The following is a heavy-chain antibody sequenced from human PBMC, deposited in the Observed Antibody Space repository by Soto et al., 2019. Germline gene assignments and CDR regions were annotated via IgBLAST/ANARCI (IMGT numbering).Heavy chain of an antibody. Sequence: PSETLSLTCTVSGGSISSYYWSWIRQPPGKGLEWIGYIYYSGSTNYNPSLKSRVTISVDTSKNQFSLKLSSVTAADTAVYYCARATATGGFDYWGQGTLVTVSS. CDR2: IYYSGST. V-gene: IGHV4-59*01. CDR1: GGSISSYY. D-gene: IGHD7-27*01. J-gene: IGHJ4*02. CDR3: ARATATGGFDY.